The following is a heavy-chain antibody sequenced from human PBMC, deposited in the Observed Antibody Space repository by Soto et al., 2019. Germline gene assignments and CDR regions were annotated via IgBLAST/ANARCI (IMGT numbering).Heavy chain of an antibody. V-gene: IGHV3-74*01. CDR1: GFTLSYYW. J-gene: IGHJ4*01. CDR3: ANFYSGSYKTY. D-gene: IGHD1-26*01. CDR2: INSDGSTT. Sequence: VGSLRLSCAASGFTLSYYWMHWVRQAPGKGLVWVSRINSDGSTTNYADSVKGRFTISRDNAKNTLYLEMNSLRAEDTAVYYCANFYSGSYKTYWGHGTLVTVSS.